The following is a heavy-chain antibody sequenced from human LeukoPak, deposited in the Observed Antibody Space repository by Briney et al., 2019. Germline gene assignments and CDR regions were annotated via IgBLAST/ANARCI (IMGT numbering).Heavy chain of an antibody. CDR2: ISGTTGNS. J-gene: IGHJ4*02. V-gene: IGHV3-23*01. CDR3: AKRSPYYFDY. CDR1: GFTFSSYA. Sequence: GSLRLSCAASGFTFSSYAMSWVRQAPGKGLEWVSTISGTTGNSYSADSVKGRFTISRDNSKNTLYLQMNSLRAEDTAVYYCAKRSPYYFDYWGQGTLVTVSS.